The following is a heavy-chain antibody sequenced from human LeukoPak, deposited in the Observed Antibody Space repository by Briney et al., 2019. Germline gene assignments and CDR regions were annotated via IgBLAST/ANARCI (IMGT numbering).Heavy chain of an antibody. CDR2: ITSSSSLI. CDR3: ARDQIEVAVNRYYYQYGMDV. CDR1: GFTFSSYG. V-gene: IGHV3-21*01. D-gene: IGHD6-19*01. Sequence: PGGSLRLSCAASGFTFSSYGMNWVRQSPGKGLEWVSSITSSSSLISYADSLKGRFTISRDNAKNSLYLRMNSLRAEDTAVYYCARDQIEVAVNRYYYQYGMDVWGQGTTVTVSS. J-gene: IGHJ6*02.